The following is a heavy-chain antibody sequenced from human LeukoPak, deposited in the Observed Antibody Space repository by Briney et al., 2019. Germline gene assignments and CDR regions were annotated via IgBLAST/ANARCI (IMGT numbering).Heavy chain of an antibody. J-gene: IGHJ4*02. Sequence: ASVKVSCKASGYTFTGYYMHWVRQAPGQGLEWMGWINSNSGGTNYEQKFQGRVTMTRDTSISTAYMELSRLRSDDTAVYYCAREGQYSSSWPDYWGQGTPVTVSS. V-gene: IGHV1-2*02. CDR2: INSNSGGT. CDR3: AREGQYSSSWPDY. CDR1: GYTFTGYY. D-gene: IGHD6-13*01.